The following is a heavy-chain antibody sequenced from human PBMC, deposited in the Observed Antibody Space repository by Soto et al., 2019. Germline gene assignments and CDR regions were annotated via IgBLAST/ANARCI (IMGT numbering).Heavy chain of an antibody. CDR2: IYYRGST. CDR3: ARKTTVTSFDY. Sequence: QVQLQESGPGLVKPSQTLSLTCTVSGGSISSGGYYWSWIRQHPGKGLEWIGYIYYRGSTYYNPSLKSRVTISVDSSKNQFCLKLSSVTVADTAVYYCARKTTVTSFDYWGQGTLVTVSS. CDR1: GGSISSGGYY. V-gene: IGHV4-31*03. D-gene: IGHD4-17*01. J-gene: IGHJ4*02.